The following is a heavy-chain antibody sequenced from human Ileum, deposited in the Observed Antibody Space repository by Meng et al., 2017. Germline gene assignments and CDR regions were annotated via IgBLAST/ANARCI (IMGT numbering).Heavy chain of an antibody. CDR2: IKQDGSVG. V-gene: IGHV3-7*01. J-gene: IGHJ4*02. D-gene: IGHD6-19*01. CDR1: GFTFSGSW. CDR3: ARVRWAAVAANYFDY. Sequence: GGSLRLSCAASGFTFSGSWMSWVRQAPGKGLEWVANIKQDGSVGYYVDSVKGRFAISRDNGKNSLYLQMNSLRAEDTAVYYCARVRWAAVAANYFDYWGQGTLVTVSS.